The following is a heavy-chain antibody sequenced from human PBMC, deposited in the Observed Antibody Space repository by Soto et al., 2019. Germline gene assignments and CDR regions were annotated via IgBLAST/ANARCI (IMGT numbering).Heavy chain of an antibody. V-gene: IGHV3-23*01. CDR3: AKDLDAGDTRAFDI. J-gene: IGHJ3*02. CDR1: RFPFNSYA. D-gene: IGHD2-21*02. CDR2: ISGSGGAT. Sequence: EVQLLESGGGLVQPGGSLRLFCAASRFPFNSYAMSWVRQAPGKGLEWVSAISGSGGATYYAGSVKGRFTISRDNSNDTLYLQMNSLRAEDTAMYHCAKDLDAGDTRAFDIWGQGTMVTVSS.